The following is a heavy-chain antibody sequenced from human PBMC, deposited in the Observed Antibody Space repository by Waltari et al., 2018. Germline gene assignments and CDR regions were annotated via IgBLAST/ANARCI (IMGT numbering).Heavy chain of an antibody. CDR1: GFTLNTYW. V-gene: IGHV3-7*01. CDR2: INPDGSQK. Sequence: EVQLVASGGGLVQPGGSLRLSCAASGFTLNTYWMKWIRQAPGKGLEWVANINPDGSQKFYVDSVKGRFTVSRDNAQNSLYLQMNNLRAEDTAVYYCTTLARGESGDYWGQGTLVTVSS. J-gene: IGHJ4*02. D-gene: IGHD3-10*01. CDR3: TTLARGESGDY.